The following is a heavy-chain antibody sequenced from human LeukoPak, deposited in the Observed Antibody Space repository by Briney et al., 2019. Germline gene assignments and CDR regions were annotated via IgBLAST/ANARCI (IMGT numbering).Heavy chain of an antibody. V-gene: IGHV4-59*01. CDR3: ARVGLSGSYYPGSPLYYYYYMDV. CDR1: SGSINNYY. Sequence: SETLSLTCTVSSGSINNYYWSWIRQPPGKGLEWIGYIYYSGSTNYNPSLKSRVTISLDTSKNQFSLKLSSVTAADMAVYYCARVGLSGSYYPGSPLYYYYYMDVWGKGTTVTISS. J-gene: IGHJ6*03. CDR2: IYYSGST. D-gene: IGHD3-10*01.